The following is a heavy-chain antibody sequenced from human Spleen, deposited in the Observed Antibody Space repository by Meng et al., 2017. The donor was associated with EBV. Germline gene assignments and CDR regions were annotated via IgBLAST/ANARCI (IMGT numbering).Heavy chain of an antibody. CDR3: ARFTSMVRGAFDP. J-gene: IGHJ5*02. Sequence: VELQESGPGRVKPSATLSPNCAFSGDSISSNNGWSWVRQPPGKGLELIGEIYHGGIAYYNPSLKSRVTISVDKSKNQFSLNLTSVTAADTAVYYCARFTSMVRGAFDPWGQGTLVTVSS. CDR1: GDSISSNNG. CDR2: IYHGGIA. V-gene: IGHV4-4*02. D-gene: IGHD3-10*01.